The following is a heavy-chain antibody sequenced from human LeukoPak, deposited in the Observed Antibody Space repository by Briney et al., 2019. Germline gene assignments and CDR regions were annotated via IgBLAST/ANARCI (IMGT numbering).Heavy chain of an antibody. CDR2: ISGSGGSS. CDR1: GFTFSSHG. D-gene: IGHD3-9*01. J-gene: IGHJ6*03. Sequence: QPGGSLRLSCAAPGFTFSSHGMSWVRQAPGKGLEWVSAISGSGGSSFYADSVKGRFTISRDNSKNTLYLQMNSLRAEDTAVYYCAKCILTGYYKGYMDVWGKGTTVTISS. CDR3: AKCILTGYYKGYMDV. V-gene: IGHV3-23*01.